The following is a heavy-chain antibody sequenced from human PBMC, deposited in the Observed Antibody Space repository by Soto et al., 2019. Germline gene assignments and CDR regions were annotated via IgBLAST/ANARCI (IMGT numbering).Heavy chain of an antibody. D-gene: IGHD4-4*01. J-gene: IGHJ6*02. Sequence: PSETLSLTCAVYGGSFSGYYWSWIRQPPGKGLEWIGEINHSGSTNYNPSLKSRVTISVDTSKNQFSLKLSSVTAADTAVYYCARGRTVIHYYYYGMHVWGQGTTVTVSS. CDR1: GGSFSGYY. V-gene: IGHV4-34*01. CDR3: ARGRTVIHYYYYGMHV. CDR2: INHSGST.